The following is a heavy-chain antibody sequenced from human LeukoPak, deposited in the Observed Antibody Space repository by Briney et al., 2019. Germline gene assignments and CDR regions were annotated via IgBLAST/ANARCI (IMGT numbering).Heavy chain of an antibody. CDR3: ARDLYDFWSGDNWFDP. V-gene: IGHV4-4*07. CDR1: GGSISSYY. D-gene: IGHD3-3*01. Sequence: SETLSLTCTVPGGSISSYYWSWIRQPAGKGLEWIGRIYTSGSTNYNPSLKSRVTISVDTSKNQFSLKLSSVTAADTAVYYCARDLYDFWSGDNWFDPWGQGTLGTVSS. J-gene: IGHJ5*02. CDR2: IYTSGST.